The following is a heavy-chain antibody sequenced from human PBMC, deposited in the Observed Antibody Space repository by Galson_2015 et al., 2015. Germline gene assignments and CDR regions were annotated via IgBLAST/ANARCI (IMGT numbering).Heavy chain of an antibody. Sequence: PALVKPTQTLTLTCTFSGFSLSTSGVGVGWIRQPPGKALEWLALIYWDDDKRYSPSLKSRLTITKDTSKNQVVLTMTNMDPVDTATYYCAHRTVDFWRTTNWFDPWGQGTLVTVSS. CDR3: AHRTVDFWRTTNWFDP. CDR2: IYWDDDK. D-gene: IGHD3-3*01. J-gene: IGHJ5*02. V-gene: IGHV2-5*02. CDR1: GFSLSTSGVG.